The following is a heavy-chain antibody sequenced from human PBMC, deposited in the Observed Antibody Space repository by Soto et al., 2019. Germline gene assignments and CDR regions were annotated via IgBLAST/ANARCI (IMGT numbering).Heavy chain of an antibody. Sequence: QVQLQQSGPGLVKPSQTLSLTCDISGDSVSSNSAAWNWIRQTPSRGLEWLGRTYYRSKWYINYAVSVKSRITVNPDTSKNQVSLQLNSVTPEDTAVHYCARGSWDDVTGHYYMDVWGKGTTVTVSS. CDR3: ARGSWDDVTGHYYMDV. J-gene: IGHJ6*03. D-gene: IGHD1-1*01. CDR2: TYYRSKWYI. CDR1: GDSVSSNSAA. V-gene: IGHV6-1*01.